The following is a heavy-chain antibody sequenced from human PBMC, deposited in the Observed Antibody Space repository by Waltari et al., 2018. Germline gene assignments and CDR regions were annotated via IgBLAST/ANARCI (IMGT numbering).Heavy chain of an antibody. D-gene: IGHD3-3*01. CDR3: ARGHYDFWSGYYWGWFDP. V-gene: IGHV4-59*01. J-gene: IGHJ5*02. Sequence: QVQLQESGPGLVKPSETLSLTCTVSGGSISSYYWSWIRQPPGKGLAWIGYIYYSGSTNDNPSLKSRVTISVDTSKNQFSLKRSSVTAADTAVYYCARGHYDFWSGYYWGWFDPWGQGTLVTVSS. CDR1: GGSISSYY. CDR2: IYYSGST.